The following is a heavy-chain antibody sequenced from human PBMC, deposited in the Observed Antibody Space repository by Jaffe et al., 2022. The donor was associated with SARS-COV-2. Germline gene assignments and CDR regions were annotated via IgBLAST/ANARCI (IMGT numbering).Heavy chain of an antibody. CDR3: TRDPTPGMAVAGSVS. V-gene: IGHV3-9*01. CDR1: GFIFSNYA. J-gene: IGHJ4*02. CDR2: ISWSSGNI. Sequence: EVQLVESGGGLVQPGRSLRLSCAASGFIFSNYAMHWVRQAPGKGLEWVSGISWSSGNIGYADSVKGRFTISRDNANNSLYLQMNSLRPEDTAFYYCTRDPTPGMAVAGSVSWGQGTLVTVSS. D-gene: IGHD6-19*01.